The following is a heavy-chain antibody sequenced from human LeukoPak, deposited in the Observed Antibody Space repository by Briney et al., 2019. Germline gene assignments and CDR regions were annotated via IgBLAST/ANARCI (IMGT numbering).Heavy chain of an antibody. CDR1: GFTFSSYA. Sequence: RGSLRLSCAASGFTFSSYAMSWVRQAPGKGLEWVSAISGSGGSTYYADSVKGRFTISRDNSKNTLYLQMNSLRAEDTAVYYCAKDRAGYCSGGSCYSFDYWGQGTLVTVSS. V-gene: IGHV3-23*01. CDR3: AKDRAGYCSGGSCYSFDY. CDR2: ISGSGGST. D-gene: IGHD2-15*01. J-gene: IGHJ4*02.